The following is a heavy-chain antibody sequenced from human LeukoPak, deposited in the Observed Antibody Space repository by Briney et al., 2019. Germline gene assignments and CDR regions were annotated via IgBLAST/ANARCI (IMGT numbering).Heavy chain of an antibody. D-gene: IGHD1-1*01. V-gene: IGHV4-31*11. J-gene: IGHJ2*01. CDR3: AGPRTGYFDL. Sequence: SETLSLTCAVYGGSFRGYYWSWIRQHPGKGLEWIGYIYYSGSTYYNPSLKSRVTISVDTSKNQFSLKLSSVTAADTAVYYCAGPRTGYFDLWGRGTLVTVSS. CDR2: IYYSGST. CDR1: GGSFRGYY.